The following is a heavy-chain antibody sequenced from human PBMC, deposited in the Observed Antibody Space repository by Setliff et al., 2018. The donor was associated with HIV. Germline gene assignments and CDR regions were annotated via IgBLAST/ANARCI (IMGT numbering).Heavy chain of an antibody. V-gene: IGHV4-59*08. CDR2: IHFSGST. D-gene: IGHD3-3*01. CDR1: YGSISNYY. J-gene: IGHJ4*01. CDR3: ARGRDYTGSWFRPFYLDF. Sequence: SETLSLTCTVSYGSISNYYWSWIRQPPGKGLEWIGYIHFSGSTTYNPSLKSRVTISVDTSKNQFSLKLTSVTAADTAIYYCARGRDYTGSWFRPFYLDFWGHGNLVT.